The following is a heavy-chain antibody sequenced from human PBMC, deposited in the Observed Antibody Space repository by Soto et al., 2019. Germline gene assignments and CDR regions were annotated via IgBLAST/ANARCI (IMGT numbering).Heavy chain of an antibody. D-gene: IGHD2-21*02. CDR3: ARALVTERAFDY. CDR2: INADGSGA. V-gene: IGHV3-74*01. J-gene: IGHJ4*02. Sequence: GGSLRLSCAASGFTFSSYWMHWVRQTPGKELMWVSCINADGSGAYYADSVKGRFTISRDTAKNTLYLQMNSLRAEDSAVYYCARALVTERAFDYWGQGTLVTVSS. CDR1: GFTFSSYW.